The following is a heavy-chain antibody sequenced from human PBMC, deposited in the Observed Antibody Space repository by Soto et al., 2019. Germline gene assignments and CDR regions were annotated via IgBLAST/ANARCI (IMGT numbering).Heavy chain of an antibody. CDR1: GGTFSSHS. J-gene: IGHJ4*02. V-gene: IGHV1-69*01. CDR3: AREVGYGDFSAALLD. Sequence: VQLMQSGAEVKKPGSSVKVSCKASGGTFSSHSINWVRQAPGQGLEWMGGIITLFGTSNYAQNFQGRVTLTADQSTSTAYMELTSLTSDDSDVYYCAREVGYGDFSAALLDWGQGTLVTGSS. CDR2: IITLFGTS. D-gene: IGHD2-21*02.